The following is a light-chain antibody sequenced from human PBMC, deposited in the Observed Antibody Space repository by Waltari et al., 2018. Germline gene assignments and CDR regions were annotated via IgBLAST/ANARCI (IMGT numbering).Light chain of an antibody. CDR2: QDT. Sequence: SYELTQAHSVSVSPGPPATITCSVDNLEHKLTSWYQQKPGQSPVLVLYQDTKRPSGISERFSGSNSGDTATLTITGTQTTDEADYYCQAWDIKNVIFGGGTKLTVL. V-gene: IGLV3-1*01. CDR1: NLEHKL. CDR3: QAWDIKNVI. J-gene: IGLJ2*01.